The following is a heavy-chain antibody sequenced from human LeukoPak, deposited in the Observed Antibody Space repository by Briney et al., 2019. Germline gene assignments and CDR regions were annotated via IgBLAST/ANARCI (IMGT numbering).Heavy chain of an antibody. Sequence: GESLKISCKVSGYSFTNYWIAWVRQMPGKGLELMGIIYPGDSDTRYSPSFEGQVTISVDKSISTAYLQWSSLKASDTAVYFCARRELGSSASHFGYWGQGTVVTVSS. D-gene: IGHD6-6*01. V-gene: IGHV5-51*01. J-gene: IGHJ4*02. CDR3: ARRELGSSASHFGY. CDR2: IYPGDSDT. CDR1: GYSFTNYW.